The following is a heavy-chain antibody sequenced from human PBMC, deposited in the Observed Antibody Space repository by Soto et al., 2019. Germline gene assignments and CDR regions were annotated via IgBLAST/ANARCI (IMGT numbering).Heavy chain of an antibody. CDR3: AKAGDSSSWYGTDNFDY. J-gene: IGHJ4*02. V-gene: IGHV3-30*18. CDR1: GFTFSSYG. CDR2: ISYDGSNK. D-gene: IGHD6-13*01. Sequence: GGSLRLSCAASGFTFSSYGMHWVRQAPGKGLEWVAVISYDGSNKYYADSVKGRFTISRDNSKNTLYLQMNSLRAEDTAVYYCAKAGDSSSWYGTDNFDYWGQGTLVTVSS.